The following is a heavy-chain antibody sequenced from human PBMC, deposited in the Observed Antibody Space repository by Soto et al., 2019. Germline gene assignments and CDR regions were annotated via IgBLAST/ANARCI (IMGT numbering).Heavy chain of an antibody. CDR3: ARWGTTGGLDV. CDR1: GFTFRSYV. J-gene: IGHJ4*02. CDR2: TSYDGSNK. V-gene: IGHV3-30*05. Sequence: QVQLVESGGGVVQPGTSLRLSCVGSGFTFRSYVIPWVRQAPGKGLEWVALTSYDGSNKYYDDSVKGRFTLSRDNSRNTVDLQMDSLRVEGMALYYCARWGTTGGLDVWGQGTLVSVSS. D-gene: IGHD3-16*01.